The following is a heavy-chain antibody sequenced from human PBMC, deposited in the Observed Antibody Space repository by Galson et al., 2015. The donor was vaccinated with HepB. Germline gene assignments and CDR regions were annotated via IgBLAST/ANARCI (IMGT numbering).Heavy chain of an antibody. CDR3: ARKAYCGGDCYSGFFDY. V-gene: IGHV3-30-3*01. CDR1: GFTFSSYA. D-gene: IGHD2-21*02. J-gene: IGHJ4*02. CDR2: ISYDGSNK. Sequence: SLRLSCAASGFTFSSYAIHWVRQAPGKGLEWVAVISYDGSNKYYADSVKGRFTISRDNSKNTLYLQMNSLRAEDTAVYYCARKAYCGGDCYSGFFDYWGQGTLFTVSS.